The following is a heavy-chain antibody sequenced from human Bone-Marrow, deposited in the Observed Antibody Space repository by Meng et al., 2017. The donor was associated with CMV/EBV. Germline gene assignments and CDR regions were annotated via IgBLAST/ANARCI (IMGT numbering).Heavy chain of an antibody. Sequence: GESLKISCAASGFTFSSYSMNWVRQAPGKGLEWVSYISSSSSTIYYADSVKGRFTISRDNAKNSLYLQMNSLRAEDTAVYYCARDGRAPYGSGSSYYYYYGMDVWGQGTTVTVAS. J-gene: IGHJ6*02. CDR3: ARDGRAPYGSGSSYYYYYGMDV. V-gene: IGHV3-48*04. CDR2: ISSSSSTI. D-gene: IGHD3-10*01. CDR1: GFTFSSYS.